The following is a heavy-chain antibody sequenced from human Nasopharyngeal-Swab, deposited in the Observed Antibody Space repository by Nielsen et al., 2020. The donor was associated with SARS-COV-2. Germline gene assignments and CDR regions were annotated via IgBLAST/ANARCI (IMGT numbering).Heavy chain of an antibody. CDR1: GFTFSSYS. D-gene: IGHD2-21*01. V-gene: IGHV3-48*04. CDR3: ARAVAVGGDV. J-gene: IGHJ6*02. Sequence: GESLKISCAASGFTFSSYSMNWVRQAPGKGLEWVSYISSSSSTIYYADSVKGRFTISRDNAKNSLYLQMNSLRAEDTAVYYCARAVAVGGDVWGQGTTVTVSS. CDR2: ISSSSSTI.